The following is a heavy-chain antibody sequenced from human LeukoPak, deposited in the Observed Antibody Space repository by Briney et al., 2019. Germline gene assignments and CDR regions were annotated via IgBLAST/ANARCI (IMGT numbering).Heavy chain of an antibody. Sequence: GGSLRLSCVASGLTFSNSAMHWVRQAPGKGLEWVAIMSFDGSHERYGDSVKGRFTLSRDDSKNTLYLQIDSLRTEDTAVYYCARGGKCSDGKCYLIDYWGQGTLVTVSS. D-gene: IGHD2-15*01. CDR3: ARGGKCSDGKCYLIDY. CDR1: GLTFSNSA. J-gene: IGHJ4*02. CDR2: MSFDGSHE. V-gene: IGHV3-30*04.